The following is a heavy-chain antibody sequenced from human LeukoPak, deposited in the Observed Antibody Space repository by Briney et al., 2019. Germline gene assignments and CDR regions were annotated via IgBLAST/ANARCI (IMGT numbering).Heavy chain of an antibody. D-gene: IGHD2-2*01. Sequence: SETLSLTCTVSGGSINSYYWSWIRQPPGKGLEWIGYIYTSGSTNYNPSLKSRVTISVDTSKNQFSLKLSSVTAADTAVHYCARHRANIVVVPAAHFDYWGQGTLVTVSS. CDR1: GGSINSYY. J-gene: IGHJ4*02. CDR3: ARHRANIVVVPAAHFDY. V-gene: IGHV4-4*09. CDR2: IYTSGST.